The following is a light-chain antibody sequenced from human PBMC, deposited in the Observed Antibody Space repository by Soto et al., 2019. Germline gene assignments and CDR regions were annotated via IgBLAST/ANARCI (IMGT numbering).Light chain of an antibody. CDR2: EAS. Sequence: QSVLTQPASVSGSPGQSITISCTGTSGDVDAFDYVSWYQQHPGKAPKLMIFEASDRPSGVSDRFSGSKSGSTASLTISGLQAEDEADYFCTSFTSSSTQVFGTGTKATV. CDR3: TSFTSSSTQV. CDR1: SGDVDAFDY. V-gene: IGLV2-14*01. J-gene: IGLJ1*01.